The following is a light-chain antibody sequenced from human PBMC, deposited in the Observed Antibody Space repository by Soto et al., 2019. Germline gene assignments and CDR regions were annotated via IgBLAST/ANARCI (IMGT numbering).Light chain of an antibody. V-gene: IGKV3-15*01. CDR3: QQYNNWLT. CDR2: GAS. J-gene: IGKJ1*01. Sequence: EIVLTQSPGTLSFSPGERATLSCRASQSVSSSYLAWYQQKPGQAPRLLIYGASTRATGIPARFSGSGSGTEFTLTISSLQSEDFAVYYCQQYNNWLTFGQGTKVDNK. CDR1: QSVSSSY.